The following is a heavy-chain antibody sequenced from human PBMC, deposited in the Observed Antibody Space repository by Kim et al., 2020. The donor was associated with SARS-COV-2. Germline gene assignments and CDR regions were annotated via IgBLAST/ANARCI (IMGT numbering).Heavy chain of an antibody. J-gene: IGHJ4*02. Sequence: ASVKVSCKTSGYTFTDYGVSWIRQAPGQGLEWMAWVNNDKGNTHYSKNFQGRVTVTRDTSTNVVYMELRSLRPDDTAVYYCARDGLLRTVRGAGPYFFDHWGQGTLVTVSS. CDR2: VNNDKGNT. CDR1: GYTFTDYG. V-gene: IGHV1-18*04. CDR3: ARDGLLRTVRGAGPYFFDH. D-gene: IGHD3-10*01.